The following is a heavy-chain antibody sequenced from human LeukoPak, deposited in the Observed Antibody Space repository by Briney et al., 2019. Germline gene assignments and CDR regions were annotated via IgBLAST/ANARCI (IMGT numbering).Heavy chain of an antibody. CDR3: ARSYDSTALSDY. CDR2: INPNSGGT. V-gene: IGHV1-2*02. D-gene: IGHD3-22*01. Sequence: ASVTVSCKASGYTFTGYYMHWVRQAPGQGLEWMGWINPNSGGTNYAQKFQGRVTMTRDTSISTAYMELSRLRSDDTAVYYCARSYDSTALSDYRGQGTLVTVSS. J-gene: IGHJ4*02. CDR1: GYTFTGYY.